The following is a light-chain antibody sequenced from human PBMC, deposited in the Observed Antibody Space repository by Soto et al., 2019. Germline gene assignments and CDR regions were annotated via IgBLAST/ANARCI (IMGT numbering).Light chain of an antibody. V-gene: IGKV3-15*01. CDR1: QSVSGK. CDR2: DAS. CDR3: QQSNNWPWT. J-gene: IGKJ1*01. Sequence: EVLMTQSPATLSVSPGERATLSCRASQSVSGKLAWYQQKPGQAPRLLIYDASTRATGIPARFNGSGSGTEFTLTISSLQSEDFAVYYCQQSNNWPWTFGQGTKVDIK.